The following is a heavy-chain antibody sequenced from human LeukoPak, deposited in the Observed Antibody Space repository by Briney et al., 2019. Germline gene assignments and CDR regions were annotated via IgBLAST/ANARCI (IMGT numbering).Heavy chain of an antibody. CDR3: ARNELLWFGESLRTNWFDP. J-gene: IGHJ5*02. Sequence: PSETLSVTCTVSGGSIISSSYYWGWIRRPPGKGLEWIGSIYYSGSTYYNPSLKSRVTISVDTSKNQFSLKLSSVTAADTAVYYCARNELLWFGESLRTNWFDPWGQGTLVTVSS. CDR2: IYYSGST. V-gene: IGHV4-39*07. D-gene: IGHD3-10*01. CDR1: GGSIISSSYY.